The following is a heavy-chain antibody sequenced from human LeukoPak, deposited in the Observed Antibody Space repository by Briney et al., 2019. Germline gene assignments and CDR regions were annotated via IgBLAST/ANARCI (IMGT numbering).Heavy chain of an antibody. CDR2: TYYRSKWYN. J-gene: IGHJ4*02. D-gene: IGHD2-15*01. V-gene: IGHV6-1*01. CDR1: GDSVSSNSVT. CDR3: AREHSGDSVGDMGY. Sequence: SQTLSLTCAISGDSVSSNSVTWNWIRQSPSRGLEWLGRTYYRSKWYNDYAVSVKSRITINPDTSKNQFSLQLNSVTPEDTAVYYCAREHSGDSVGDMGYWGQGTLVTVSS.